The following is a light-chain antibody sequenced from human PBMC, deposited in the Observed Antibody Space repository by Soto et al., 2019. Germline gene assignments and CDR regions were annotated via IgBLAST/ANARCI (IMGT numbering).Light chain of an antibody. CDR2: DVS. V-gene: IGLV2-14*01. CDR1: SSDVGGYNY. J-gene: IGLJ1*01. CDR3: SSYTSSSTLV. Sequence: QPVLTQPASVSGSPGQSSSISCTGTSSDVGGYNYVSWYQQHPGKAPKLMIYDVSNRPSGVSNRFSGSKSGNTASLTISGLQAEDEADYYCSSYTSSSTLVFGTGTKVTVL.